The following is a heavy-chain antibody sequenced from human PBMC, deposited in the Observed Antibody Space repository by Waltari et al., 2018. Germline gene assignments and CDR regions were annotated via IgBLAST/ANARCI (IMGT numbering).Heavy chain of an antibody. Sequence: QVQLVQSGAEVKKSGSSVKVSCKASGGTFSSYAISWVRQAPGQGPAWMGGGIPIFGKANNERKFQGRVTITADKSTSTAYMELGRLRSDDTAVYYCAKGSFEVAGTETIFDYWGQGTLVTVSS. V-gene: IGHV1-69*14. CDR1: GGTFSSYA. D-gene: IGHD6-19*01. J-gene: IGHJ4*02. CDR3: AKGSFEVAGTETIFDY. CDR2: GIPIFGKA.